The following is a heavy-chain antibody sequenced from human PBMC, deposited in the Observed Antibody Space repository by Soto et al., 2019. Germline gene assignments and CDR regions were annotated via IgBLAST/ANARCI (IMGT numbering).Heavy chain of an antibody. Sequence: SETLSLTCAVYGGSFSGYYWSWIRQPPGKGLEWIGEINHSGSTNYNPSLKSRVTISVDTSKNQFSLKLSSVTAADTAVYYCARVSRSSRARFDYWGQGTLVTVST. CDR2: INHSGST. CDR1: GGSFSGYY. D-gene: IGHD6-6*01. V-gene: IGHV4-34*01. J-gene: IGHJ4*02. CDR3: ARVSRSSRARFDY.